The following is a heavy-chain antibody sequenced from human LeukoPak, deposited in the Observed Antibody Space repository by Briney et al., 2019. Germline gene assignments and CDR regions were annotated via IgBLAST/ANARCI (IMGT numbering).Heavy chain of an antibody. CDR3: ARDNPSGGSSGWTGLDY. CDR1: GLTFSSYG. Sequence: GGSLRLSCAASGLTFSSYGMHWVRQAPGKGLEWVAVIWYDGSNKKYVDSVKGRFTISRDNSKNTLYLEMKSLRAEDTAVYYCARDNPSGGSSGWTGLDYWGQGTLVTVSS. J-gene: IGHJ4*02. CDR2: IWYDGSNK. V-gene: IGHV3-33*01. D-gene: IGHD6-19*01.